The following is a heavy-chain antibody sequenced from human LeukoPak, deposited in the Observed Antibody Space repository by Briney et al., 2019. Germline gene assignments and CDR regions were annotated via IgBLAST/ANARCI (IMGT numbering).Heavy chain of an antibody. V-gene: IGHV3-66*04. D-gene: IGHD2-15*01. J-gene: IGHJ4*02. Sequence: AGGSLRLSCAASEFSVGSNYMTWVRQAPGKGLEWVSLIYSGGSTYYADSVKGRFTISRDNSKNTLYLQMNSLRAEDTAVYYCARRATVVVVAAGFDYWGQGTLVTVSS. CDR2: IYSGGST. CDR1: EFSVGSNY. CDR3: ARRATVVVVAAGFDY.